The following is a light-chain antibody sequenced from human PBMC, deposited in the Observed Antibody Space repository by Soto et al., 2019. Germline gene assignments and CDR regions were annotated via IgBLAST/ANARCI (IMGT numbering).Light chain of an antibody. CDR2: GVY. V-gene: IGKV3-20*01. Sequence: IVLTQSPGTLSLSPGERATLSCRASQTGNNNYLAWYQYKSGQAPRLLIYGVYTRASGIPDRFSGSGSGTEFTLTITRLEPEDSAVYFCQHYGYSQWTFGQGTKVEIK. CDR1: QTGNNNY. CDR3: QHYGYSQWT. J-gene: IGKJ1*01.